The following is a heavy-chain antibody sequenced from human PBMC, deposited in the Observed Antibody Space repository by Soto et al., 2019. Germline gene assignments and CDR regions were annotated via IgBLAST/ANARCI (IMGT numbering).Heavy chain of an antibody. D-gene: IGHD6-13*01. Sequence: QVQLVESGGGVVQPGRSLRLSCAASGFTFSSYGMHWVRQAPGKGLEWVAVISYDGSNKYYADSVKGRFTISRDNSKNTLYMQMNSLRAEDTAVYYCAKDKGATAAASSDYWGHGTLVTVSS. CDR2: ISYDGSNK. CDR3: AKDKGATAAASSDY. J-gene: IGHJ4*01. V-gene: IGHV3-30*18. CDR1: GFTFSSYG.